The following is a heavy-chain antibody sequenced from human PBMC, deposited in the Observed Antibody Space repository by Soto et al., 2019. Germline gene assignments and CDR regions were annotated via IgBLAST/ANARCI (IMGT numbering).Heavy chain of an antibody. CDR2: ISGSGGST. CDR3: AKRIAARLTYFDY. Sequence: EVQLLESGGGLVQPGGSLRLSCAASGFTFSSYAMSWVRQAPGKGLEWVSAISGSGGSTYYADSVKGRFTIARDNSKNPLYLQMNSLRAEDTAVYYCAKRIAARLTYFDYWGQGTLVTVSS. D-gene: IGHD6-6*01. J-gene: IGHJ4*02. V-gene: IGHV3-23*01. CDR1: GFTFSSYA.